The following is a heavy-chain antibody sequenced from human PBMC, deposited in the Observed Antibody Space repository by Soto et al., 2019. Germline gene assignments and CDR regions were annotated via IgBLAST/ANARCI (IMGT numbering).Heavy chain of an antibody. CDR2: INAGNGNT. CDR1: GYTFTSYA. V-gene: IGHV1-3*01. CDR3: ARESIAAAGGFDY. D-gene: IGHD6-13*01. J-gene: IGHJ4*02. Sequence: ASVKVSCKASGYTFTSYAMHWVRQAPGQRLEWMGWINAGNGNTKYSQKFQGRVTITRDTSASTAYMELSSLRSEDTAVYYCARESIAAAGGFDYWGQGTLVTVSS.